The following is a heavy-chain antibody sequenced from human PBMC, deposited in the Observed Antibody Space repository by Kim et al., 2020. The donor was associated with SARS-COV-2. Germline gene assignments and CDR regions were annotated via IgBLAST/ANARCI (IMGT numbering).Heavy chain of an antibody. CDR2: IYYSGST. J-gene: IGHJ3*02. D-gene: IGHD3-3*01. Sequence: SETLSLTCTVSGGSISSGGYYWSWIRQHPGKGLEWIGYIYYSGSTYYNPSLKSRVTISVDTSKNQFSLKLSSVTAADTAVYYCARATTIFGVVIEAFDIWGQGTMVTVSS. CDR1: GGSISSGGYY. V-gene: IGHV4-31*03. CDR3: ARATTIFGVVIEAFDI.